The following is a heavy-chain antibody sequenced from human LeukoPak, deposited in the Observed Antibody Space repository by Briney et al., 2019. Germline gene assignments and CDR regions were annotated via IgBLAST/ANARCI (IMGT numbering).Heavy chain of an antibody. CDR2: ISYDGNNK. CDR3: AKDPSIGAPGYYYGMDA. V-gene: IGHV3-30*18. D-gene: IGHD4/OR15-4a*01. J-gene: IGHJ6*02. CDR1: GFTFSNYA. Sequence: PGESLRLSCAASGFTFSNYAMHWVRQAPGKGLEWVAVISYDGNNKYYGDSVKGRFTISRDNSKNTLYLQVISLRTDDTAVYYGAKDPSIGAPGYYYGMDAWGQGTTVTVS.